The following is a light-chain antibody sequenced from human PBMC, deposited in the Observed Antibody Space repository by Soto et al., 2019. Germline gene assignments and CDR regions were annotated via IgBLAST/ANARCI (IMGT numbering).Light chain of an antibody. Sequence: SALTQPASVSGSPGQSITISCTGTSSDVGGYNFVSWYQQHPDKAPKLMVYDVTNRPSGVSNRFSGSKSGNTASLTISGLQAEDEADYYCSSYTSISTYVFGTGTKV. CDR3: SSYTSISTYV. CDR2: DVT. CDR1: SSDVGGYNF. V-gene: IGLV2-14*01. J-gene: IGLJ1*01.